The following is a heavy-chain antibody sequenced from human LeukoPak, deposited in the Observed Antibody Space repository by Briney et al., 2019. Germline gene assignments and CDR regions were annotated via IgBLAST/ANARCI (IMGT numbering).Heavy chain of an antibody. D-gene: IGHD4-17*01. CDR2: INPNSGGT. Sequence: ASVKVSCKASGYTFTGYYMHWVRQAPGQGLEWMGWINPNSGGTNYAQKFQGRVTMTRDTSISTAYMELSRLRSDDTAVYYCAREGIYGDSPSRANDYWGQGTLVTVSS. J-gene: IGHJ4*02. CDR3: AREGIYGDSPSRANDY. V-gene: IGHV1-2*02. CDR1: GYTFTGYY.